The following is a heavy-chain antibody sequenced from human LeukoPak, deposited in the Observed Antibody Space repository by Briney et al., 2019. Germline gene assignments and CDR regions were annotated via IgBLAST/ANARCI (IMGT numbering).Heavy chain of an antibody. CDR1: GYTFTSYD. Sequence: ASVMVSCKASGYTFTSYDINWVRQATGQGLEWMGGMNPNSGNTGYAQKFQGRVTMTTDTSTSTAYMELRSLRSDDTAVYYCARVSMTDYYDSSGCDFDYWGQGTLVTVSS. CDR3: ARVSMTDYYDSSGCDFDY. J-gene: IGHJ4*02. V-gene: IGHV1-8*01. D-gene: IGHD3-22*01. CDR2: MNPNSGNT.